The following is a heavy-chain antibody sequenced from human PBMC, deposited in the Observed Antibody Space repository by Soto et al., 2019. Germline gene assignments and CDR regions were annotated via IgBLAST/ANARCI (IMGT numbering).Heavy chain of an antibody. J-gene: IGHJ4*02. CDR3: ARDGLLWFGELLYF. CDR1: GLTVSSNY. CDR2: IYSGGST. D-gene: IGHD3-10*01. V-gene: IGHV3-66*01. Sequence: GGSLRLSCAVSGLTVSSNYMSWVRQAPGKGLEWVSVIYSGGSTYYADSVKGRFTISRDNSKNTLYLQMNSLRAEDTAVYYCARDGLLWFGELLYFWGQGTLVTVSS.